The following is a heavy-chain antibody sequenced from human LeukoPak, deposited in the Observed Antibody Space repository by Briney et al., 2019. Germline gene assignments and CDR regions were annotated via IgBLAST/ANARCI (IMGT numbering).Heavy chain of an antibody. Sequence: SETLSLTCSVYGGSLSGYYWSWIRQPPGKGLEWIGEINHSGSTNYNPSLKSRVTISVDTSKNQFSLKLSSVTAADTAVYYCARGVGGGDFWSGYLYDYYYGMDVWGQGTTVTVSS. CDR2: INHSGST. V-gene: IGHV4-34*01. D-gene: IGHD3-3*01. J-gene: IGHJ6*02. CDR1: GGSLSGYY. CDR3: ARGVGGGDFWSGYLYDYYYGMDV.